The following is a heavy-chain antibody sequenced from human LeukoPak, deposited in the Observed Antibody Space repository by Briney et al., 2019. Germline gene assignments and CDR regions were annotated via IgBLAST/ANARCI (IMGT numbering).Heavy chain of an antibody. V-gene: IGHV3-7*04. CDR2: IKDDVSEK. J-gene: IGHJ4*02. CDR1: GFVLSDYG. CDR3: ARARIDY. D-gene: IGHD1-14*01. Sequence: GGSLRLSCAASGFVLSDYGMHWVRQAPGKGLEWVANIKDDVSEKYSVDSVKGRFTISRDNAKNSLYLQMSSLRAEDTAVYYCARARIDYWGQGTLVSVSS.